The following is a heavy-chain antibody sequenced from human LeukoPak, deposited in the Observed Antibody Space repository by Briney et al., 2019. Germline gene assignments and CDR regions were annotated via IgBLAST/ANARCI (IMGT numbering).Heavy chain of an antibody. CDR3: ARDLVVPAALAAFDI. Sequence: GGSLRLSCAASGFTFSSYSMNWVRQAPGKGLEWVSSISSGSSYIYYADLVKGRFTISRDNAKNSLYLQMNSLRAEDTAVYYCARDLVVPAALAAFDIWGQGTMVTVSS. CDR2: ISSGSSYI. CDR1: GFTFSSYS. D-gene: IGHD2-2*01. V-gene: IGHV3-21*01. J-gene: IGHJ3*02.